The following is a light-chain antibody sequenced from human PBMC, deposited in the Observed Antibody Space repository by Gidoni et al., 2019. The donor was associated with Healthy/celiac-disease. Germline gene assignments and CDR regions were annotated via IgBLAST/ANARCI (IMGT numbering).Light chain of an antibody. J-gene: IGLJ2*01. CDR3: SSYTSSSGVV. V-gene: IGLV2-14*01. Sequence: LMIYEVSNRPSGVSNRFSGSTSGNTASLTIPGLQAEDEADDYCSSYTSSSGVVFGGGTKLTVL. CDR2: EVS.